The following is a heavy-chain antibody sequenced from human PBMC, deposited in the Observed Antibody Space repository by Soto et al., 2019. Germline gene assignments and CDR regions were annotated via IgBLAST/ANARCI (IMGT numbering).Heavy chain of an antibody. V-gene: IGHV3-23*01. Sequence: PGGSLRLSCAASGFTFSSSAMSWVRQAPGKGLEWVSGISGSGGSTYYADSVKGRFTISRDNSKNTLYLQVNSLRAEDTAIYYCAKDKLYDSSAYYYALFDYWGHGTLVTVSS. CDR2: ISGSGGST. CDR3: AKDKLYDSSAYYYALFDY. J-gene: IGHJ4*01. D-gene: IGHD3-22*01. CDR1: GFTFSSSA.